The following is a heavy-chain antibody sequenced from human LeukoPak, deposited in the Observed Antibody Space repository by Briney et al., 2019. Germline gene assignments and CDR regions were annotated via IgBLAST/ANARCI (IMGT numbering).Heavy chain of an antibody. D-gene: IGHD5-18*01. CDR1: GYTFSSYG. CDR3: ARERGGYSYGDY. Sequence: GASVKVSCKASGYTFSSYGISWVRQAPGQGLEWMGWINTYNGNTNYAQKLQGRVTMTTDTSTSTAYMELSSLRSDDTAVYYCARERGGYSYGDYWGQGTLVTVSS. J-gene: IGHJ4*02. V-gene: IGHV1-18*01. CDR2: INTYNGNT.